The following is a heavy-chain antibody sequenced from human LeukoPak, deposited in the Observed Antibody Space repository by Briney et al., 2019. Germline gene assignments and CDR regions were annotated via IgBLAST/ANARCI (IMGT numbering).Heavy chain of an antibody. CDR1: GGSVSSGGYY. CDR3: ARESDASSTYDY. J-gene: IGHJ4*02. D-gene: IGHD6-13*01. Sequence: PSETLSLTCTVSGGSVSSGGYYWSWIRQPPGEGLEWIGYIYYSGSTNYNPSLKSRVTISVDTSKNQFSLKLSSVTAADTAVYYCARESDASSTYDYWGQGTLVTVSS. V-gene: IGHV4-61*08. CDR2: IYYSGST.